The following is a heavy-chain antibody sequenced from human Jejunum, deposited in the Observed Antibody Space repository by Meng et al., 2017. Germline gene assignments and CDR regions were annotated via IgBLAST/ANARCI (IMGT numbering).Heavy chain of an antibody. Sequence: QAQLQQWGAGLLQPSDTLALTCAGYGGYLNAYIWSWIRQVPGKGLEWIGEINHSGSTTYGPSLKSRVTISADSSKNQFSLSLRSVTAADTAVYYCAREGGYSYGPMQWGQGTLVTVSS. CDR3: AREGGYSYGPMQ. CDR1: GGYLNAYI. D-gene: IGHD5-18*01. CDR2: INHSGST. J-gene: IGHJ4*02. V-gene: IGHV4-34*01.